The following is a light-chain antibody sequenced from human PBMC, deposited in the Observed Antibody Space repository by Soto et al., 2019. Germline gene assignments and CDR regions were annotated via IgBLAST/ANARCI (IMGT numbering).Light chain of an antibody. V-gene: IGKV3-20*01. J-gene: IGKJ1*01. CDR2: GAS. CDR3: QQYAFSPWT. Sequence: EIVMTQSPDTLSVSPGERATLSCRASQSVSSSYLAWYQQKPGQAPRLLIYGASRRATGIPDRFSGSGSGTDLTLTISRLEPEDFAVYYCQQYAFSPWTFGQGTKVDI. CDR1: QSVSSSY.